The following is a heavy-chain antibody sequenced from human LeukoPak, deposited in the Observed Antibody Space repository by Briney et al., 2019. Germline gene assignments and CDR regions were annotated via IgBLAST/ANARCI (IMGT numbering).Heavy chain of an antibody. Sequence: PSETLSLTCAVYGGSFSGYYWSWIRQPPGKGLEWIGEINHSGSTNYNPSLKSRVTISVDTSKNQFSLKLSSVTAADTAVYCCARVVTDYGYNYWGQGTLVTVSS. J-gene: IGHJ4*02. D-gene: IGHD4/OR15-4a*01. CDR3: ARVVTDYGYNY. CDR2: INHSGST. CDR1: GGSFSGYY. V-gene: IGHV4-34*01.